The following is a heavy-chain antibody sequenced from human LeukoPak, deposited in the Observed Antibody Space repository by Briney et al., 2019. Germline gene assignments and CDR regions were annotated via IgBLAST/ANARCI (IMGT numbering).Heavy chain of an antibody. CDR3: AREQPYYDILTEDYGMDG. J-gene: IGHJ6*02. V-gene: IGHV4-59*01. D-gene: IGHD3-9*01. Sequence: SESLSLTCSVSGGSISGAYWGWIRQPPGKGLEWNGYIYYSGNTNYNPSLTSRATISIDTSKNHFSLNLTSVTAAGPAVSYCAREQPYYDILTEDYGMDGWGQRTTV. CDR1: GGSISGAY. CDR2: IYYSGNT.